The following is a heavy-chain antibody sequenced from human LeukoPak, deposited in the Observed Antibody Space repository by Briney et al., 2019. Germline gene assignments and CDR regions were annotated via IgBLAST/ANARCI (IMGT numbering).Heavy chain of an antibody. J-gene: IGHJ4*02. CDR1: GFTFSSYA. D-gene: IGHD3-10*01. Sequence: AGGSLRLSCAASGFTFSSYAMSWVRQAPGKRLEWVSAISGSGGSTYYADSVKGRFTISRDNSKNTLYLQMNSLRAEDTAVYYCAKDGSGRGGSEVDYWGQGTLVTVSS. CDR2: ISGSGGST. V-gene: IGHV3-23*01. CDR3: AKDGSGRGGSEVDY.